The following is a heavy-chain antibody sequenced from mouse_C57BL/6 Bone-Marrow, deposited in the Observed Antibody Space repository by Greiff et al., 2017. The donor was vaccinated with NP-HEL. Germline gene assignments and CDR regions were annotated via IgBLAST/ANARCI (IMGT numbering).Heavy chain of an antibody. CDR3: AREEVYYEDAMDY. Sequence: DVMLVESGGGLVKPGGSLKLSCAASGFTFSSYAMSWVRQTPEKRLEWVATISDGGSYTYYPDNVKGRFTISRDNAKNNLYLQMSHLKSEDTAMYYCAREEVYYEDAMDYWGQGTSVTVSS. D-gene: IGHD2-4*01. CDR1: GFTFSSYA. J-gene: IGHJ4*01. V-gene: IGHV5-4*01. CDR2: ISDGGSYT.